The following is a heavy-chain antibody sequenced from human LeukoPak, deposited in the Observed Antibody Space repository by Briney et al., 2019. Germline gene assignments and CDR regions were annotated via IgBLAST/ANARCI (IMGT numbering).Heavy chain of an antibody. D-gene: IGHD4-17*01. Sequence: GGSLRLSCVASGFTFRVYALTWVRQAPGKGLEWVSAISGSGTRTHCADSAAGRFTISRDNSKNTVYLQMSSLRAEDTAVYYCAKLLNDNGDYVFDSWGQGTLVTVSS. V-gene: IGHV3-23*01. CDR3: AKLLNDNGDYVFDS. J-gene: IGHJ5*01. CDR1: GFTFRVYA. CDR2: ISGSGTRT.